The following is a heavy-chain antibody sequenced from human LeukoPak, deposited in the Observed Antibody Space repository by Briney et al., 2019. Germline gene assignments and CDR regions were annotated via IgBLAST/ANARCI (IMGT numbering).Heavy chain of an antibody. CDR3: AKDPFKESAEGYFDY. CDR2: ISWNSGSI. CDR1: GFTFDDYA. Sequence: GRSLRLSCAASGFTFDDYAMHWVRQAPGKGLEWVSGISWNSGSIGYADSVKGRFTISRDNAKNSLYLQMNSLRAEDTALYYCAKDPFKESAEGYFDYWGQGTLATVSS. J-gene: IGHJ4*02. V-gene: IGHV3-9*01. D-gene: IGHD2/OR15-2a*01.